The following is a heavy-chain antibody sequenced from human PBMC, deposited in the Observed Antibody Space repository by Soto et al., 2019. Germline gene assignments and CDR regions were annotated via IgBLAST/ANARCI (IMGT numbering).Heavy chain of an antibody. V-gene: IGHV1-69*01. CDR1: GGTFSSYA. D-gene: IGHD3-3*01. J-gene: IGHJ4*02. CDR3: ARDRGFLEWLLYFDY. CDR2: IIPIFGTA. Sequence: SVKVSCKASGGTFSSYAISWVRQAPGQGLEWMGGIIPIFGTANYAQKFQGRVTITADESTSTAYMELSSLRSEDTAVYYCARDRGFLEWLLYFDYWGQGTLVTVSS.